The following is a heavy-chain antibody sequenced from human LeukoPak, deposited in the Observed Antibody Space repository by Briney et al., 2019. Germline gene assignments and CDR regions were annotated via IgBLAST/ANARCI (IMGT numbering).Heavy chain of an antibody. CDR1: GGSVSSSSYY. J-gene: IGHJ4*02. CDR2: IYYSGST. CDR3: ARDTTGGPLFDS. V-gene: IGHV4-39*02. D-gene: IGHD1-14*01. Sequence: SETLSLTCTVSGGSVSSSSYYWGWIRQPPGKGLEWIGTIYYSGSTYYNPSPKSRVTISVDTSKNQFSLQLNSVTPEDTAVYYCARDTTGGPLFDSWGQGTLVTVSS.